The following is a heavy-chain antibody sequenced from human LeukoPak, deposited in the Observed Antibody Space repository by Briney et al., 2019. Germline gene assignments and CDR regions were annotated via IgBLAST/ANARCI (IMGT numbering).Heavy chain of an antibody. CDR1: GGSISSYY. V-gene: IGHV4-59*08. CDR3: ARRRVGAISSYNWFDP. Sequence: SETLSLTCTVSGGSISSYYWSWIRQPPGKGLEWIGYIYFTGSTNYNPSLKSRVTISVDTSKNQFSLKLNSVTAADTAVYYCARRRVGAISSYNWFDPWGQGTLVTVSS. CDR2: IYFTGST. J-gene: IGHJ5*02. D-gene: IGHD1-26*01.